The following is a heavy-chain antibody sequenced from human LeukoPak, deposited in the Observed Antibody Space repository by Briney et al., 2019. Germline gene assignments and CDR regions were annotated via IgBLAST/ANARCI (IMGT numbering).Heavy chain of an antibody. CDR1: GGTFSRYA. CDR2: IIPIFGTA. V-gene: IGHV1-69*01. Sequence: SSVKVSCKASGGTFSRYAISWVRQAPGQGLEWMGGIIPIFGTASYAQKFQGRVTITADESTSTAYMEMSSLRSEDTAVYYCARSPGGDPRGRLDHWGQGTLVTVSS. D-gene: IGHD3-16*01. J-gene: IGHJ4*02. CDR3: ARSPGGDPRGRLDH.